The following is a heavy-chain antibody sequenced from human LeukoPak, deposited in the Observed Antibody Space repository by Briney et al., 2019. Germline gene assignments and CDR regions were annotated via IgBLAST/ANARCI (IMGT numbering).Heavy chain of an antibody. CDR1: GASISGYY. J-gene: IGHJ4*02. D-gene: IGHD7-27*01. CDR2: IYYSGST. Sequence: SETLSLTCTVSGASISGYYWNWIRQPPGKGLEWIGYIYYSGSTYYNPSLKSRVTISVDTSKNQFSLKLSSVTAADTAVYYCARDQGLLGIDYWGQGTLVTVSS. V-gene: IGHV4-59*12. CDR3: ARDQGLLGIDY.